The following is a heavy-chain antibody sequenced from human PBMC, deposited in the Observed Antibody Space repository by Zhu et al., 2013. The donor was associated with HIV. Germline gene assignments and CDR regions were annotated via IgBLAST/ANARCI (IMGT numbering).Heavy chain of an antibody. D-gene: IGHD2-15*01. Sequence: QVQLVQSGAEVKKPGASVKVSCKASGYTFTSYAMHWVRQAPGQRLEWMGWINAGNGNTKYSQKFQGRVTITRDTSASTAYMELSSLRSEDTAVYYCARDLIPRYCSGGSCYSGVDWFDPLGPGNPGHRLL. J-gene: IGHJ5*02. CDR2: INAGNGNT. V-gene: IGHV1-3*01. CDR1: GYTFTSYA. CDR3: ARDLIPRYCSGGSCYSGVDWFDP.